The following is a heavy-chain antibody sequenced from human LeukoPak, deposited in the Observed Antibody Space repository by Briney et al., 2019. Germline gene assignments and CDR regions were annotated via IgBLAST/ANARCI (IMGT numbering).Heavy chain of an antibody. CDR3: ARRQYGGSYYDY. D-gene: IGHD1-26*01. J-gene: IGHJ4*02. V-gene: IGHV5-51*01. Sequence: GESLKISCKGSGYSFTSHWIGWVRQMPGKGLEWMGVIYPGDSDTRYSPSFQGQVTISADKSISTAYLQWSSLQASDTAIYYCARRQYGGSYYDYWGQGTLLTVSS. CDR1: GYSFTSHW. CDR2: IYPGDSDT.